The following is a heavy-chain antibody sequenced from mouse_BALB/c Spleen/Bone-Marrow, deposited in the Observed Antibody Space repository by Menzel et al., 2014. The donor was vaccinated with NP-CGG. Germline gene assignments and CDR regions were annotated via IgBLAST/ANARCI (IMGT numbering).Heavy chain of an antibody. Sequence: EVMLVESGGGLVKPGGSLKLSCAASGFTFSDYYMHWVRQTPEKRLEWVATIRDGGSYTYYPDSVKGRFTISRDNAKNNLYLQMRSLRSEDTAMYYCARAWDYVRKGWLAYWGQGTLVTVSA. D-gene: IGHD2-4*01. V-gene: IGHV5-4*02. J-gene: IGHJ3*01. CDR2: IRDGGSYT. CDR3: ARAWDYVRKGWLAY. CDR1: GFTFSDYY.